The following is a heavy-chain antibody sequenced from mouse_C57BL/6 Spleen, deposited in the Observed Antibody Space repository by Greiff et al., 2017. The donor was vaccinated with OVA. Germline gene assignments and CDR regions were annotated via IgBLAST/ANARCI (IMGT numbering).Heavy chain of an antibody. CDR2: IYPGDGDT. Sequence: VQLQESGPELVKPGASVKISCKASGYAFSSSWMNWVKQRPGKGLEWIGRIYPGDGDTNYNGKFKGKATLTADKSSSTAYMQLSSLTSEDSAVYFCTIVTTCWGQGTTLTVSS. CDR3: TIVTTC. J-gene: IGHJ2*01. D-gene: IGHD2-5*01. V-gene: IGHV1-82*01. CDR1: GYAFSSSW.